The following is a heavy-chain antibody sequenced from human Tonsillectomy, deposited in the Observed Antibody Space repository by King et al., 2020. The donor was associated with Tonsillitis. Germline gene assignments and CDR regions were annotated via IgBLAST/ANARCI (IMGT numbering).Heavy chain of an antibody. J-gene: IGHJ6*02. CDR1: GGTFSNYA. CDR3: ARDRETSSWGGMDV. D-gene: IGHD6-13*01. Sequence: QLVQSGAEVKKPGSSVKVSCKASGGTFSNYAINWVGQAPGQGLEWMGGIIPMFGTTNCAQKFQGRVTITADESTSTAYMELSSLRSEDTAVYYCARDRETSSWGGMDVWGQGTTVTVSS. V-gene: IGHV1-69*12. CDR2: IIPMFGTT.